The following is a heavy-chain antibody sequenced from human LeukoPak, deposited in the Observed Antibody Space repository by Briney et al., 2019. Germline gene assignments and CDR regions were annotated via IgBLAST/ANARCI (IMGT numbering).Heavy chain of an antibody. J-gene: IGHJ3*02. Sequence: PGGSLRLSCAASGFTFNDYYMSWIRQAPGKGLEWVSSISGSSSLIYYADSVRGRFTISRDNAKNSLYLQMNSLRAEDTAVYYCAKDTAVTAAFDIWGQGTMVTVSS. D-gene: IGHD4-11*01. CDR2: ISGSSSLI. CDR1: GFTFNDYY. CDR3: AKDTAVTAAFDI. V-gene: IGHV3-11*05.